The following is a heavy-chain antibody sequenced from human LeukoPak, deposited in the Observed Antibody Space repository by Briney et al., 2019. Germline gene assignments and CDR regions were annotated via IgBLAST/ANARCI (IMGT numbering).Heavy chain of an antibody. V-gene: IGHV1-46*01. CDR3: ATDHSMADTAWWFDP. Sequence: ASVKVSCKASGYTITNNWMHWVRQAPGQGLEWMGVINPSGTGTSYGQKFQGRITMSRDTSTSTVYMELSSLRSEDTAFYYCATDHSMADTAWWFDPWGRGTLVIVSS. J-gene: IGHJ5*02. D-gene: IGHD5-24*01. CDR2: INPSGTGT. CDR1: GYTITNNW.